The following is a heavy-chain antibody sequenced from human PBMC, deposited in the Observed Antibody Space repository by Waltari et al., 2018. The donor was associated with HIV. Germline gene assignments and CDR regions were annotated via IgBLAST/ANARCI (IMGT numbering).Heavy chain of an antibody. J-gene: IGHJ4*02. CDR2: ISGSGNST. D-gene: IGHD2-2*01. Sequence: EVQLLESGGGLIEPGGSLRLSCVGSGFIFSSYAMGWVRQAPGKGLELVSGISGSGNSTYYAGSVKGRFIISRDNSKNTVFLQMNSLRAEDTAVYYCAKGDCNSPSCPFDFWGQVTLVTVSS. V-gene: IGHV3-23*01. CDR1: GFIFSSYA. CDR3: AKGDCNSPSCPFDF.